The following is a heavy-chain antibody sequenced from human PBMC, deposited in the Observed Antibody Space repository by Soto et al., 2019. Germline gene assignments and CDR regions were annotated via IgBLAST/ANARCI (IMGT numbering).Heavy chain of an antibody. D-gene: IGHD4-17*01. Sequence: SETLSLTCTVSGGSMNSYYWNWIRQPPGKGLEWIGNIDYSGSTNFNPSLKSQLTISVDTTKKQFSLKLSSVSAADTALYYCAGGWTTVVHFDSWGQGTLVTVSS. J-gene: IGHJ4*02. CDR3: AGGWTTVVHFDS. CDR2: IDYSGST. V-gene: IGHV4-59*01. CDR1: GGSMNSYY.